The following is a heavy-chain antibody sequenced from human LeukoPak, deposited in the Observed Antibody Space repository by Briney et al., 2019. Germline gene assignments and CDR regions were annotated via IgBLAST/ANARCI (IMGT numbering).Heavy chain of an antibody. D-gene: IGHD3-22*01. V-gene: IGHV3-21*01. Sequence: GSLRLSCAASGFTFSSYSMNWVRQAPGKGLEWVSSISSSSSYIYYADSVKGRFTISRDNAKNSLYLQMNSLRAEDTAVYYCARDRSPDYYDSSGYYDFDYWGQGTLVTVSS. CDR2: ISSSSSYI. J-gene: IGHJ4*02. CDR1: GFTFSSYS. CDR3: ARDRSPDYYDSSGYYDFDY.